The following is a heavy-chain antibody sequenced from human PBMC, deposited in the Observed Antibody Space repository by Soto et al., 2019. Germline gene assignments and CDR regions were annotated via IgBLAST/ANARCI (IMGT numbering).Heavy chain of an antibody. Sequence: QVHLVQSGAEVKKPGASVKVTCKCSGYTFTSYGITWVRQAPGQGLEWMGWISAHNGNTDYAQKLQGRVTVTRDTSTSTAYMELRSLRSDDTAVYYCARGRYGDYWGQGALVTVSS. CDR3: ARGRYGDY. V-gene: IGHV1-18*01. CDR2: ISAHNGNT. CDR1: GYTFTSYG. D-gene: IGHD1-1*01. J-gene: IGHJ4*02.